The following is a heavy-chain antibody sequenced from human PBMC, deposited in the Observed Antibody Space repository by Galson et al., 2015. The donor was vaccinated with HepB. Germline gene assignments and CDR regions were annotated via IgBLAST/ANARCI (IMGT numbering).Heavy chain of an antibody. CDR1: GFTFSSYG. CDR2: ISYDGSNK. CDR3: ATQYGDYEDWYFDL. V-gene: IGHV3-30*03. Sequence: SLRLSCAASGFTFSSYGMHWVRQAPGKGLEWVAVISYDGSNKYYADSVKGRFTIPRDNSKNTLYLQMNSLRAEDTAVYYCATQYGDYEDWYFDLWGRGTLVTVSS. D-gene: IGHD4-17*01. J-gene: IGHJ2*01.